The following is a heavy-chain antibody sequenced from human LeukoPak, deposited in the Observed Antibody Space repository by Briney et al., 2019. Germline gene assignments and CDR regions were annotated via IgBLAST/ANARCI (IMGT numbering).Heavy chain of an antibody. V-gene: IGHV4-39*01. J-gene: IGHJ4*02. CDR3: ARGGNGVWEDFDY. D-gene: IGHD2-8*01. CDR1: GGSISSSSYY. CDR2: IYYSGST. Sequence: PSETLSLTCTVSGGSISSSSYYWGWIRQPPGKGLEWIGSIYYSGSTYYNPSLKSRVTISVDTSKNQFSLKLSSVTAADTAVYYCARGGNGVWEDFDYWGQGTLVTVSS.